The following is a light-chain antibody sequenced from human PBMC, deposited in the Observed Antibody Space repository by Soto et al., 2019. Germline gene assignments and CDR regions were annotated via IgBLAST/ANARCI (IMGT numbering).Light chain of an antibody. J-gene: IGLJ2*01. CDR2: DVS. CDR3: CSYAGSYTLVV. CDR1: SSDVGGYNY. V-gene: IGLV2-11*01. Sequence: QSALTQPRPVSGSPGQSVTISCTGTSSDVGGYNYVSWYQQHPGKAPKLMIYDVSKRPSGVPDRFSGSKSGNTASLTISGLQAEDEADYYCCSYAGSYTLVVFGGGTQLTVL.